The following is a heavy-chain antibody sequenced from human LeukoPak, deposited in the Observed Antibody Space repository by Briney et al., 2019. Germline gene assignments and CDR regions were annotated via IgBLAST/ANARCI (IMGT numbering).Heavy chain of an antibody. CDR2: IKQDGSEK. J-gene: IGHJ6*03. CDR1: GFTFSSYE. CDR3: ARVGYYYYMDV. Sequence: GGSLRLSCAASGFTFSSYEMNWVRQAPGKGLEWVANIKQDGSEKYYVDSVKGRFTISRDNAKNSLYLQMNSLRAEDTAVYYCARVGYYYYMDVWGKGTTVTISS. V-gene: IGHV3-7*01.